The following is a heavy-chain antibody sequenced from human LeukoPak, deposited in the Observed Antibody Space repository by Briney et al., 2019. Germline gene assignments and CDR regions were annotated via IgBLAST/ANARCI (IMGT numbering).Heavy chain of an antibody. CDR1: GFTFSNFW. V-gene: IGHV3-7*01. CDR2: IKQDGSEK. D-gene: IGHD1-26*01. CDR3: ARLIVGAIDY. Sequence: GGSLRLSCAASGFTFSNFWMGWVRQAPGKGLEWAANIKQDGSEKYYVDSVKGRFTISRDNAKNSLYLQMNSLRAEDTAVYYCARLIVGAIDYWGQGTLVTVSS. J-gene: IGHJ4*02.